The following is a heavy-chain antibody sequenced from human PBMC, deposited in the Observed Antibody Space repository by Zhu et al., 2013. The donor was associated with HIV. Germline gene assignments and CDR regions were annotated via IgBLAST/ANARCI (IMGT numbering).Heavy chain of an antibody. V-gene: IGHV1-69*12. CDR1: GGTFSSYA. CDR3: ARGAEPVGYCSGGSCYGMDV. J-gene: IGHJ6*02. Sequence: QVQLVQSGAEVKKPGSSVKVSCKASGGTFSSYAISWVRQAPGQGLEWMGGIIPIFGTANYAQKFQGRVTITADESTSTAYMELSSLRSEDTAVYYCARGAEPVGYCSGGSCYGMDVWGQGTTVTVSS. D-gene: IGHD2-15*01. CDR2: IIPIFGTA.